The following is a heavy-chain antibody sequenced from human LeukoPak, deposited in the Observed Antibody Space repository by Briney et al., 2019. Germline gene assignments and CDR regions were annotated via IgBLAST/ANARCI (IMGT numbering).Heavy chain of an antibody. CDR2: IWYDGSKK. J-gene: IGHJ4*02. CDR1: GFSFSNSG. CDR3: AREPEYFDY. D-gene: IGHD1-14*01. Sequence: PGRSLTLSCAASGFSFSNSGMHWFRQAPGKGLEWVAVIWYDGSKKFYADSVKGRFTISRDNSDSTLYLQMNSLRAEDTAVYYCAREPEYFDYWGQGALVTVSS. V-gene: IGHV3-33*01.